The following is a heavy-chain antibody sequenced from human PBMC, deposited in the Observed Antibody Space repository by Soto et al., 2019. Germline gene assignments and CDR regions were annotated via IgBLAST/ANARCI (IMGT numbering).Heavy chain of an antibody. CDR1: GFTFSNAW. J-gene: IGHJ4*02. D-gene: IGHD1-26*01. V-gene: IGHV3-15*01. CDR3: TTGPISRDSGSPFDY. CDR2: IKSKTDGGTT. Sequence: GSLRLSCAASGFTFSNAWMSWVRQAPGKGLEWVGRIKSKTDGGTTDYAAPVKGRFTISRDNSKKTLYLQMNSLKTEDTAVYYCTTGPISRDSGSPFDYWGQGTLVTVSS.